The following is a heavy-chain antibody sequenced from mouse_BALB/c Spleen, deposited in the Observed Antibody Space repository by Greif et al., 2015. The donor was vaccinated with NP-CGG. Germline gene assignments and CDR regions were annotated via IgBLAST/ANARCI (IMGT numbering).Heavy chain of an antibody. Sequence: VQLQQSGAELVKPGASVKLSCTASGFNIKDTYMHWVKQRPEQGLEWIGRIDPANGNTKYDPKFQGKATITADTSSNTASLQLSSLTSEDTAVYYCASHLTTVVAYYYAMDYWGQGTSVTVSS. CDR2: IDPANGNT. CDR1: GFNIKDTY. J-gene: IGHJ4*01. CDR3: ASHLTTVVAYYYAMDY. D-gene: IGHD1-1*01. V-gene: IGHV14-3*02.